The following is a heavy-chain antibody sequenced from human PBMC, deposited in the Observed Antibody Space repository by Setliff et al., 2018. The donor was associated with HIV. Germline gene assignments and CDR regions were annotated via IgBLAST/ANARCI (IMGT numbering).Heavy chain of an antibody. D-gene: IGHD3-10*01. J-gene: IGHJ6*03. CDR2: ISTYNGNR. CDR1: GYTFSSYG. CDR3: ATLAGDYYYSGRGYYFMDV. V-gene: IGHV1-18*03. Sequence: GASVKVSCKASGYTFSSYGISWVRQAPGKGLEWMGWISTYNGNRNYAQKLQDRVTITTDTSTNTAYMVLTSLRSDDMAVYYCATLAGDYYYSGRGYYFMDVWGKGTTVTVSS.